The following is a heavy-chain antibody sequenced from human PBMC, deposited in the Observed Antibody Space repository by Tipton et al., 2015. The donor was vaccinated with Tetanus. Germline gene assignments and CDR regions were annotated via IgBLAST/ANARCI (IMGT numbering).Heavy chain of an antibody. CDR3: ARASKRYYYGSGSLAD. D-gene: IGHD3-10*01. V-gene: IGHV1-18*01. Sequence: QLVQSGAEVKKPGASVKVSCKASGYTFTSYGISWVRQAPGQGLEWMRWISAYNGNTNYAQKLQGRVTMTTDTSTSTAYMELRSLRSDDTAVYYCARASKRYYYGSGSLADWGQGTLVTVSS. CDR2: ISAYNGNT. J-gene: IGHJ4*02. CDR1: GYTFTSYG.